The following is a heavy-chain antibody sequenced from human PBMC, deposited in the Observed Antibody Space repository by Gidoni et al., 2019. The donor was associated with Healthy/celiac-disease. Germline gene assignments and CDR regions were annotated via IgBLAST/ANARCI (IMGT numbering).Heavy chain of an antibody. CDR3: AKNLFGVVITGFDY. D-gene: IGHD3-3*01. CDR2: ISYDGSNK. CDR1: GFPFSSYG. V-gene: IGHV3-30*18. Sequence: QVQLVESGGGVVQPGRSLRLSCAASGFPFSSYGMHGVRQAPGKGLEWVAVISYDGSNKYYADSVKGRFTISRDNSKNTLYLQMNSLRAEDTAVYYCAKNLFGVVITGFDYWGQGTLVTVSS. J-gene: IGHJ4*02.